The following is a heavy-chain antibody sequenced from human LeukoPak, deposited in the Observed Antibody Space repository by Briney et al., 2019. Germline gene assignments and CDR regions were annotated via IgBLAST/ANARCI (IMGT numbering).Heavy chain of an antibody. CDR2: VYFSGDT. J-gene: IGHJ4*02. Sequence: SETLSLTCTVSRGSVTSYYWSWIRQPPGKGLEWIGDVYFSGDTKYNPSLQSRATISLDTSQNQFSLKLNSATAADTAVYYCARGRGDYWGQGTLVTVSS. V-gene: IGHV4-59*02. CDR1: RGSVTSYY. D-gene: IGHD3-10*01. CDR3: ARGRGDY.